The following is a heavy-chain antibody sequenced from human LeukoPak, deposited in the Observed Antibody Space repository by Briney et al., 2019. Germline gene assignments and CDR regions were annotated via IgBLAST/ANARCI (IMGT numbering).Heavy chain of an antibody. CDR3: ARPYSHYYDSSGYSH. CDR2: IIPIFGTA. CDR1: GGTFSSYA. J-gene: IGHJ4*02. D-gene: IGHD3-22*01. Sequence: ASVKVSCKASGGTFSSYAISWVRQAPGQGLEWMGGIIPIFGTANYAQKFQGRVTITADESTSTAYMELSSLRSEDTAVYYCARPYSHYYDSSGYSHWGQGTLVTVSS. V-gene: IGHV1-69*13.